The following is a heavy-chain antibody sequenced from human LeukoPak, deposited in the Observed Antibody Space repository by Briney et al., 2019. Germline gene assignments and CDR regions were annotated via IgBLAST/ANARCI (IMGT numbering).Heavy chain of an antibody. J-gene: IGHJ4*02. V-gene: IGHV3-9*01. CDR1: GFTFDDCA. CDR3: AKDQSHYYGSGSYEY. Sequence: PGRSLRLSCAASGFTFDDCAMHWVRQAPGKGLEWVSGISWNSGSIGYADSVKGRFTISRDNAKNSLYLQMNSLRAEDTALYYCAKDQSHYYGSGSYEYWGQGTLVTVSS. D-gene: IGHD3-10*01. CDR2: ISWNSGSI.